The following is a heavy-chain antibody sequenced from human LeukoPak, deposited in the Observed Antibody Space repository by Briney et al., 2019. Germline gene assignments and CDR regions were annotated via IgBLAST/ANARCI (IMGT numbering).Heavy chain of an antibody. D-gene: IGHD3-9*01. CDR1: GGSLTGYY. J-gene: IGHJ4*02. V-gene: IGHV4-34*01. Sequence: PSETLSLTCAVYGGSLTGYYWSWIRQTPGRGLEWVGEIHYTGATSYNPSLKSRATISTDTSKNQFSLRLSSVTAADTAVYYCARGNILTGNCFDFWGQGALVTVSS. CDR3: ARGNILTGNCFDF. CDR2: IHYTGAT.